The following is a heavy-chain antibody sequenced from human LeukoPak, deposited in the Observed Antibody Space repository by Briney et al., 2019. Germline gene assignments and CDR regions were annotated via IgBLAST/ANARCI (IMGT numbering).Heavy chain of an antibody. Sequence: PGGSLRLSCVASGFTFSDHHMDWVRQAPGKGLEWVGRTRNKANSYTTEYAASVKGRFTISRDDSKKSLDLQMNSLKTEDTAVYYCTTPYYYGSGTITPIYYFDYWGQGTLVTVSS. CDR1: GFTFSDHH. D-gene: IGHD3-10*01. V-gene: IGHV3-72*01. CDR2: TRNKANSYTT. J-gene: IGHJ4*02. CDR3: TTPYYYGSGTITPIYYFDY.